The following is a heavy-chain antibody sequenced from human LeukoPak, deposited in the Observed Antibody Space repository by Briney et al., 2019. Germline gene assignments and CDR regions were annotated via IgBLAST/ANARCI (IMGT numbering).Heavy chain of an antibody. CDR1: GYSITSSSW. CDR2: IYHSGTT. V-gene: IGHV4-28*01. J-gene: IGHJ4*02. CDR3: ARKENVYYYFDY. Sequence: SDTLSLTCAVSGYSITSSSWWGWIRQPPGKGLEWIGYIYHSGTTYYNPSLQSRVTMSVDTSKNQFSLKLSSVTAVDTAVYYCARKENVYYYFDYWDQGTLVTVSS. D-gene: IGHD3-10*01.